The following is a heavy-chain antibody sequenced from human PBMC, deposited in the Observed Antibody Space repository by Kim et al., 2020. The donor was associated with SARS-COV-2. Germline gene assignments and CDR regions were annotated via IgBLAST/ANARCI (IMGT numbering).Heavy chain of an antibody. J-gene: IGHJ6*02. V-gene: IGHV3-30*03. CDR3: EGYGEDYCGGMDG. Sequence: ADAVKSRFTISRDNSKKTLYLQMNNLRAEDTAVYYCEGYGEDYCGGMDGWGQGTTVTVSS. D-gene: IGHD4-17*01.